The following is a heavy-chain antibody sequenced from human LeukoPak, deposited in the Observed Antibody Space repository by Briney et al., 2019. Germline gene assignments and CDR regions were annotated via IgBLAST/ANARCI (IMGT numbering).Heavy chain of an antibody. CDR1: GFTFSSYG. Sequence: GGSLRLSCAASGFTFSSYGMHWVRQAPGKGLEWVAFIRYDGSNKYYADSVKGRFTISRDNSKNALYLQMNSLRAEDTAVYYCAKDYDFWSGYYIHWGQGTLVTVSS. V-gene: IGHV3-30*02. CDR3: AKDYDFWSGYYIH. D-gene: IGHD3-3*01. CDR2: IRYDGSNK. J-gene: IGHJ4*02.